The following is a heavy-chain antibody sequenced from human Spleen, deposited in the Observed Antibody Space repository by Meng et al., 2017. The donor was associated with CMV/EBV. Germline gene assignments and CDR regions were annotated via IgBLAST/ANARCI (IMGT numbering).Heavy chain of an antibody. V-gene: IGHV4-39*07. J-gene: IGHJ5*02. Sequence: INTSSYYWAWIRQPPGKGLELIGSVYYSGSIYYNPSLKSRVTISVDMSNNQFSLKLSSVTAADTAVYYCARLPGYDFWSGYPNWFDPWGQGTLVTVSS. CDR1: INTSSYY. D-gene: IGHD3-3*01. CDR3: ARLPGYDFWSGYPNWFDP. CDR2: VYYSGSI.